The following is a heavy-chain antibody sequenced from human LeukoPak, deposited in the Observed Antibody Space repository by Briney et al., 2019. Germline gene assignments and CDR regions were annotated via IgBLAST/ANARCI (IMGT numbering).Heavy chain of an antibody. D-gene: IGHD5-24*01. V-gene: IGHV4-31*03. CDR1: GGSISSGGYY. CDR2: VYYSGST. CDR3: ARDRGDGYNYLDY. Sequence: SETLSLTCTVSGGSISSGGYYWSWIRQHPGKGLEWIGYVYYSGSTYYNPSLKSRVTISVDTSKNQFSLKLSSVTAADTAVYYCARDRGDGYNYLDYWGQGTLVTVSS. J-gene: IGHJ4*02.